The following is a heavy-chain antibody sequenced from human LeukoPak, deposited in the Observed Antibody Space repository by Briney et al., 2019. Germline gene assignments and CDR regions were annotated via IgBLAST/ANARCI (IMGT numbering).Heavy chain of an antibody. V-gene: IGHV3-23*01. J-gene: IGHJ4*02. D-gene: IGHD3-10*01. CDR1: GFTFSSYA. CDR2: ISSSGGTT. Sequence: GGSLRLSCAASGFTFSSYAMSWVRQVPGGGLELVSPISSSGGTTYYADSVRGRFTISRDNSKNTLYLQMNNPRVEDTAVYYCAKLPSARSVPLPFDYWGQGTLVTVSS. CDR3: AKLPSARSVPLPFDY.